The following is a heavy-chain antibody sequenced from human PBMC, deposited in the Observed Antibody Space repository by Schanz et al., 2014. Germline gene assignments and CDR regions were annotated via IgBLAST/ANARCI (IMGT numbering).Heavy chain of an antibody. Sequence: EVQLVESGGGLVKPGGSLRLSCAVSGFTVSNNYMSWVRQAPGKGLECVSIIYSDGSTYYVDSVKGRFIISRDNSKNTVYLQMNSLRAEDTAVYYCARDPGGTKTHGLWGQGTLVTVSS. CDR3: ARDPGGTKTHGL. J-gene: IGHJ4*02. V-gene: IGHV3-66*01. CDR1: GFTVSNNY. CDR2: IYSDGST. D-gene: IGHD2-15*01.